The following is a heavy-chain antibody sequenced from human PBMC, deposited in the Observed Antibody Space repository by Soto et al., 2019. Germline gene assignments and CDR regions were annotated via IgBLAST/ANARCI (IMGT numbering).Heavy chain of an antibody. CDR1: GGSITIGNYY. D-gene: IGHD3-3*01. Sequence: SETLSLTCTVSGGSITIGNYYWGWIRQSPGKGLEWIGSIFYSGTTYYTPSLKSRVTISVDTSKNQFSLRLSSVTAADTAVYYCARHTSSGYYYQIEYWGQGTLVTVSS. V-gene: IGHV4-39*01. J-gene: IGHJ4*02. CDR3: ARHTSSGYYYQIEY. CDR2: IFYSGTT.